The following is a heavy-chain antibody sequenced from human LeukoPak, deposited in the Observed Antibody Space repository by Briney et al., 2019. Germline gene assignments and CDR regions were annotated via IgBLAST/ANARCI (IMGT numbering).Heavy chain of an antibody. CDR3: AREPTYSSSWYTSCDY. Sequence: HPGGSLRLSCAASGFNFNNYNMNWVRQAPGKGLEWVSYITLSSSSIYYADSVKGRLTIPRDNAKNSLYLQMNSLRAEDTAVYYCAREPTYSSSWYTSCDYWGQGTLVTVSS. J-gene: IGHJ4*02. CDR1: GFNFNNYN. D-gene: IGHD6-13*01. CDR2: ITLSSSSI. V-gene: IGHV3-48*01.